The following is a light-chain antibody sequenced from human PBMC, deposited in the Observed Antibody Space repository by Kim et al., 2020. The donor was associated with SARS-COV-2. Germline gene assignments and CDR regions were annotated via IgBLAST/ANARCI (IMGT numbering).Light chain of an antibody. J-gene: IGLJ1*01. V-gene: IGLV3-21*01. Sequence: APGQTARIPCGGNNIGGHRVHWYQQKPGQAPVLVIYYDSDRPSGIPERFSGSKAATTATLTISRVEAGDEADYYCQVWDTDTDDYVFGTGTKVTVL. CDR3: QVWDTDTDDYV. CDR1: NIGGHR. CDR2: YDS.